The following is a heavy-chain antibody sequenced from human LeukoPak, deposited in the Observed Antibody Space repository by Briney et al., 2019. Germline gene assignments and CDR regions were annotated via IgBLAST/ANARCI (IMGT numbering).Heavy chain of an antibody. CDR3: ARDLVGGGCDY. V-gene: IGHV3-30-3*01. J-gene: IGHJ4*02. CDR1: GFPFSSSA. Sequence: GRSLRISCAASGFPFSSSAIHWVGQAPGQGPAWVAVISYDGSNKFYADSVKGRFTISRDNSKNTLYLQMNSLRAEDTAVYYCARDLVGGGCDYWGQGTLVTVSS. D-gene: IGHD3-16*01. CDR2: ISYDGSNK.